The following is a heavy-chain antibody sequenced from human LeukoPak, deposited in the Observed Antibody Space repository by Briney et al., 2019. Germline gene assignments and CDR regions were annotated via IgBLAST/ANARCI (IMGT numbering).Heavy chain of an antibody. CDR1: GYTFTSYG. CDR2: IDPNSGGT. D-gene: IGHD3-22*01. CDR3: AILSNYYDSSGYRFRFDY. V-gene: IGHV1-8*02. J-gene: IGHJ4*02. Sequence: ASVKVSCKASGYTFTSYGISWVRQAPGQGLEWMGWIDPNSGGTNYAQKFQGRVTMTRNTSISTAYMELSSLRSEDTAVYYCAILSNYYDSSGYRFRFDYWGQGTLVTVCS.